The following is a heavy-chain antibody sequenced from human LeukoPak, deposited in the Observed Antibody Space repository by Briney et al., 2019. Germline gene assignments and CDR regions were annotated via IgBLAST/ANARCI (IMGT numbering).Heavy chain of an antibody. CDR2: ISGSGGST. V-gene: IGHV3-23*01. D-gene: IGHD6-13*01. Sequence: GGSLRLSCAASGFTFSSYAMNWVRQAPGKGLEWVSAISGSGGSTYYADSVKGRFTISRDNSKNMLYLQMNSLRAEDTAVYYCVKGRISEDGLDFWGQGTLVTVSS. J-gene: IGHJ4*02. CDR3: VKGRISEDGLDF. CDR1: GFTFSSYA.